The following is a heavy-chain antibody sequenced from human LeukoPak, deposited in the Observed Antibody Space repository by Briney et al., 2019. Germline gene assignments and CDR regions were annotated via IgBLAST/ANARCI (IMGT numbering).Heavy chain of an antibody. CDR3: ASYGGNSVGNWFDP. Sequence: SETLSLTCTVSGDPIISSGYYWSWIRQPPGKGLEWLGYIYYSGTTYYNPSFQSRVTISLDTSKNQFSLKLSSVTAADTAVYYCASYGGNSVGNWFDPWGQGTLVAVSS. V-gene: IGHV4-30-4*08. CDR2: IYYSGTT. J-gene: IGHJ5*02. D-gene: IGHD4-23*01. CDR1: GDPIISSGYY.